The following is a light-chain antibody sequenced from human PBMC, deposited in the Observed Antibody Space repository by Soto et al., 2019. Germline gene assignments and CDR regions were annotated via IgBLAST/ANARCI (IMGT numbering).Light chain of an antibody. CDR2: GAS. CDR1: QSVSNSY. V-gene: IGKV3-20*01. J-gene: IGKJ2*01. Sequence: EIVLTQSPGTLSLSPGERATLSYRASQSVSNSYLAWYQHKPGQAPRLLIYGASSRATGMPDRFSGSGSGTDFTLTISRLEPEDFAVYYCQQYDSSLYTFGQGTKLELK. CDR3: QQYDSSLYT.